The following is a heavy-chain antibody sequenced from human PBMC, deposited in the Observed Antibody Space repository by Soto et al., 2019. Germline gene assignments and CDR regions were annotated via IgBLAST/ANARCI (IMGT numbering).Heavy chain of an antibody. CDR3: ARNLRGYYDSKSVYYYGMDV. D-gene: IGHD3-22*01. Sequence: ASVKVSCKASGYTFTGYYMHWVRQAPGQGLEWMGWINPNSGGTNYAQKFQGWVTMTRNTSISTAYMELSRLRSDDTDVYYCARNLRGYYDSKSVYYYGMDVWXQGTTVTVSS. V-gene: IGHV1-2*04. J-gene: IGHJ6*02. CDR1: GYTFTGYY. CDR2: INPNSGGT.